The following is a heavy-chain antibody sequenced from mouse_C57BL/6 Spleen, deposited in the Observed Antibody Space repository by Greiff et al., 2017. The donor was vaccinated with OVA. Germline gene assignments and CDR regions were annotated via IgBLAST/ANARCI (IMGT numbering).Heavy chain of an antibody. V-gene: IGHV1-64*01. CDR2: IHPNSGST. CDR1: GYTFTSYW. CDR3: ASSPIYGNYGAY. D-gene: IGHD2-1*01. J-gene: IGHJ3*01. Sequence: QVQLQQPGAELVKPGASVKLSCKASGYTFTSYWMHWVKQRPGQGLEWIGMIHPNSGSTNYNEKFKSKATLTVDKSSSTAYMQLSSLTSEDSAVYDCASSPIYGNYGAYWGQGTLVTVSA.